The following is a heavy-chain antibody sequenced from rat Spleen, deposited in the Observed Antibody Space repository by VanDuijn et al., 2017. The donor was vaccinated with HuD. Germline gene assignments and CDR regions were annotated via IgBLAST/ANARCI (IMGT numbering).Heavy chain of an antibody. CDR3: ARHNSGYGVFDY. J-gene: IGHJ2*01. V-gene: IGHV5-7*01. CDR2: ISYDGSST. CDR1: GLSFSNYD. D-gene: IGHD4-3*01. Sequence: EVQLVESGGGLVQPGRSMKLSCAASGLSFSNYDMAWVRQAPTKGLEWVATISYDGSSTYYRDSVKGRFTISRDNAKSTLYLQMDSLRSEDTATYYCARHNSGYGVFDYWGQGVMVTVSS.